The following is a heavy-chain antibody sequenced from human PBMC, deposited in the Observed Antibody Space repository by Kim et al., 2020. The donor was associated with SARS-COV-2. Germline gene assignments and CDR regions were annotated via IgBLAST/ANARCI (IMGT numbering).Heavy chain of an antibody. CDR1: GGTFSSYA. D-gene: IGHD3-16*01. Sequence: SVKVSCKASGGTFSSYAISWVRQAPGQGLEWMGGIIPIFGTANYAQKFQGRVTNTADESTSTAYMELSSLRSEDTAVYYCARENVPMVSSIFGESDYWGQGTLVTVSS. CDR3: ARENVPMVSSIFGESDY. J-gene: IGHJ4*02. CDR2: IIPIFGTA. V-gene: IGHV1-69*13.